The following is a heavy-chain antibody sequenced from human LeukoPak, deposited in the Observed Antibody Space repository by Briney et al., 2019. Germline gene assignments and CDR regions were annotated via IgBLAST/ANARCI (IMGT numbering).Heavy chain of an antibody. Sequence: PGRSLRLSCAASGFTVSFYAMSWVRQAPGKGLEWVSVIAGGGSSTYYADSVKGRFTISGDNSKNTLYLQMNSLRVEDTAVYYCVKDPDPRYCSSTSCSPIWGQGTMVTVSS. D-gene: IGHD2-2*01. V-gene: IGHV3-23*01. J-gene: IGHJ3*02. CDR1: GFTVSFYA. CDR2: IAGGGSST. CDR3: VKDPDPRYCSSTSCSPI.